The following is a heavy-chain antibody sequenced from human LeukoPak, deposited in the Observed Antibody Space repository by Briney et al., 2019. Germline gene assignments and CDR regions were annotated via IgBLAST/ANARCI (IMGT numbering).Heavy chain of an antibody. D-gene: IGHD1-26*01. CDR3: ARGTGGTGNFDY. J-gene: IGHJ4*01. Sequence: SETLSLTCTVSGGSISSHYWSWIRQPPGKGLEWIGHIYYSVSTNYNPSLKSRVTMSIDTSNNQFSLKLSSVTAADTAVYYCARGTGGTGNFDYWGQGTPVTASS. CDR2: IYYSVST. CDR1: GGSISSHY. V-gene: IGHV4-59*11.